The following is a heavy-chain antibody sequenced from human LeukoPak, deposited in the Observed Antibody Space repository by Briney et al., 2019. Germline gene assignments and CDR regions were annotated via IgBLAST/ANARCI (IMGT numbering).Heavy chain of an antibody. J-gene: IGHJ5*02. CDR2: INPNSGGT. Sequence: ASVKVSCKASGYTFTGYYMHWVRQAPGQGLEWMGWINPNSGGTNYAQKFQGRVTMTRDTSISTAYMELSRLRSDDTAVYYCARATMGGYCSSTSCQPNWFDPWGQGTLVTVSS. D-gene: IGHD2-2*01. CDR3: ARATMGGYCSSTSCQPNWFDP. CDR1: GYTFTGYY. V-gene: IGHV1-2*02.